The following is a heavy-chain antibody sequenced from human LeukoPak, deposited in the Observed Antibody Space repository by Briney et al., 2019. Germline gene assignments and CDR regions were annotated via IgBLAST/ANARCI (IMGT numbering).Heavy chain of an antibody. V-gene: IGHV3-20*04. CDR2: INWNGGST. J-gene: IGHJ4*02. CDR3: ARYPKIASITIFGVVTYYFDY. D-gene: IGHD3-3*01. Sequence: PGGSLRLSCAASGFTFDDYGMSWVRQAPGKGLEWVSGINWNGGSTGYADSVKGRFTTSRDNAKNSLYLQMNSLRAKDTALYYCARYPKIASITIFGVVTYYFDYWGQGTLVTVSS. CDR1: GFTFDDYG.